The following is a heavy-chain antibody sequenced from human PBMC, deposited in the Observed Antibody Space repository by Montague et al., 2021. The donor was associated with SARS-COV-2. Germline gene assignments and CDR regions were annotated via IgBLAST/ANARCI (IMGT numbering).Heavy chain of an antibody. CDR2: ISYIGST. V-gene: IGHV4-59*01. D-gene: IGHD2-2*01. CDR3: ARQGSDYCSSTSCYGADHPFDI. Sequence: SETLSLTCTVSGGTISSYYYSWIRQPPGKALEWIGYISYIGSTDXNPXLKSRVTVSIDTSKNQFSLKLSSVTAADSAVYYCARQGSDYCSSTSCYGADHPFDIWGQGTMVTVSS. CDR1: GGTISSYY. J-gene: IGHJ3*02.